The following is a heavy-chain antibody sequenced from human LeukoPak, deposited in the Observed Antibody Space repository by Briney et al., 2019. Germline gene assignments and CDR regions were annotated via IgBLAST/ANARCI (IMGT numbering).Heavy chain of an antibody. CDR2: IYPNSGAT. CDR3: GTLLSNGPFDY. CDR1: GGTFSSYA. Sequence: ASVKVSCKASGGTFSSYAISWVRQAPGQGLEWMGWIYPNSGATKYAQKFQGRVTMTRDTSISTAYMELSGLRSDDTAVYYCGTLLSNGPFDYWGQGSLVTVSS. J-gene: IGHJ4*02. V-gene: IGHV1-2*02.